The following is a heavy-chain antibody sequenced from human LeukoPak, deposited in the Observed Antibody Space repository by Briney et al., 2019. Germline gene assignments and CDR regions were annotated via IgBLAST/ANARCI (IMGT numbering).Heavy chain of an antibody. V-gene: IGHV4-34*01. D-gene: IGHD3-22*01. J-gene: IGHJ5*02. CDR3: ASLQKYYYDSSGYYNWFDP. Sequence: PSETLSLTCAVYGGSFSGYYWSWIRQPPGKGLEWIGGINHSGSTNYNPSLKSRVTISVDTSKNQFSLKLSSVTAADTAVYYCASLQKYYYDSSGYYNWFDPWGQGTLVTVSS. CDR2: INHSGST. CDR1: GGSFSGYY.